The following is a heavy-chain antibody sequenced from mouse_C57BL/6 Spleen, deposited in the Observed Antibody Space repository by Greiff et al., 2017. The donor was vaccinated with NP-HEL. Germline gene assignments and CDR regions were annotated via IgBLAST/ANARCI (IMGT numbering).Heavy chain of an antibody. CDR2: IHPNSGST. V-gene: IGHV1-64*01. CDR3: AREMRHYGSSYEGAMDY. CDR1: GYTFTSYW. J-gene: IGHJ4*01. Sequence: QVQLQQSGAELVKPGASVKLSCKASGYTFTSYWMHWVKQRPGQGLEWIGMIHPNSGSTNYNEKFKSKATLTVDKSSSTAYMQLSSLTSEDSAVYYCAREMRHYGSSYEGAMDYWGQGTSVTVSS. D-gene: IGHD1-1*01.